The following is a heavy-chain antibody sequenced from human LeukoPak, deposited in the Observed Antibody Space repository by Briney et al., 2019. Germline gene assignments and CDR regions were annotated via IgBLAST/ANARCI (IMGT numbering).Heavy chain of an antibody. J-gene: IGHJ4*02. D-gene: IGHD3-10*01. CDR2: ISGSGGST. CDR1: GFTFSSYA. CDR3: AKETSSQQLLWFGYFDY. V-gene: IGHV3-23*01. Sequence: PGGSLRLSCAASGFTFSSYAMSWVRQAPGKGLEWVSAISGSGGSTYYADSVKGRFTISRDNSKNTLYLQMNSLRAEDTAVYYCAKETSSQQLLWFGYFDYWGQGTLVTVSS.